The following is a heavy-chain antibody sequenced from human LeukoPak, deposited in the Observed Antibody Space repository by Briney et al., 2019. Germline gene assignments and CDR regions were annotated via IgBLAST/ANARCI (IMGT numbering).Heavy chain of an antibody. D-gene: IGHD3-9*01. CDR1: GGSVSSGSYY. Sequence: SETLSLTCTVSGGSVSSGSYYWSWIRQPPGKGLEWIGHIYYSGSTNYNPSLKSRVTISVDTSKNQFSLKLSSVTAADTAVYYCAREVRYFDWLATYDYWGQGTLVTVHS. CDR2: IYYSGST. CDR3: AREVRYFDWLATYDY. V-gene: IGHV4-61*01. J-gene: IGHJ4*02.